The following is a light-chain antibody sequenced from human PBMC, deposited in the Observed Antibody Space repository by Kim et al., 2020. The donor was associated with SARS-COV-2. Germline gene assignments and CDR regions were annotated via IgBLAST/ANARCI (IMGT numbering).Light chain of an antibody. CDR1: SASSGANND. J-gene: IGLJ3*02. Sequence: ITSSAWRSASSGANNDVSWYQQLPGTAPKLLIYGNKKRPSGVPDRFSGSKSGTSASLAITGLQAGDEADYYCQSYDSSLSGSVFGGGTQLTVL. CDR3: QSYDSSLSGSV. CDR2: GNK. V-gene: IGLV1-40*01.